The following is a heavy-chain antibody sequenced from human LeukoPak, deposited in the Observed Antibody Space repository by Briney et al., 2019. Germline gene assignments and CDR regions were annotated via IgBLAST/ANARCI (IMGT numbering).Heavy chain of an antibody. CDR1: GYSISSGCY. CDR3: ARGPPFYYDILTGYYTPLYNWFDP. Sequence: SETLSLTCTVSGYSISSGCYWGWIRQPPGKGLEWIGSIYHSGSTYYNPSLKSRVTISVDTSKNQFSLKLSSVTAADTAVYYCARGPPFYYDILTGYYTPLYNWFDPWGQATLVTVSS. CDR2: IYHSGST. D-gene: IGHD3-9*01. J-gene: IGHJ5*02. V-gene: IGHV4-38-2*02.